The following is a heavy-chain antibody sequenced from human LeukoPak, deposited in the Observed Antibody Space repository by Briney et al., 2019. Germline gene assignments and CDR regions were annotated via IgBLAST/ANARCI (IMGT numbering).Heavy chain of an antibody. CDR1: GFTFDDYG. Sequence: AGGSLRLSCAASGFTFDDYGMSWVRQAPGKGLEWVSGINWNGGSTGYADSVKGRFTISRDKAKNTLYLQMDSLRAEDTAVYYCASELAHCVGDCLQNWGQGPLVTVSS. V-gene: IGHV3-20*04. CDR3: ASELAHCVGDCLQN. J-gene: IGHJ4*02. CDR2: INWNGGST. D-gene: IGHD2-21*02.